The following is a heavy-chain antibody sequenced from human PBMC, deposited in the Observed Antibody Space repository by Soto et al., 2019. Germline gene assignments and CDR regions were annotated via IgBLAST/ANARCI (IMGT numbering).Heavy chain of an antibody. CDR1: GGCFSGYY. Sequence: ETLTLTCAVDGGCFSGYYWGWIRQTPGKGLEWIGEINHGGSANYNPALKSRVTISVDTSKKQFSLKLSSVTAADTAVYYCARRYCSGGYCSSTFDFWGQGTLVTVSS. CDR3: ARRYCSGGYCSSTFDF. J-gene: IGHJ4*02. CDR2: INHGGSA. V-gene: IGHV4-34*01. D-gene: IGHD2-15*01.